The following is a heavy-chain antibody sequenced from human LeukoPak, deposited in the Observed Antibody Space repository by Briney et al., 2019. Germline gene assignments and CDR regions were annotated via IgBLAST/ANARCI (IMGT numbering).Heavy chain of an antibody. CDR2: ISASGGST. J-gene: IGHJ4*02. CDR3: AKDRRPSFIVVVPAAIGY. CDR1: GFTFSSSA. Sequence: GGSLRLSCAASGFTFSSSAMSWVRQVPGKGLEWVSGISASGGSTSYADSVRGRFTISRDNSKNTLYLQMNSLRAEDTAVYYCAKDRRPSFIVVVPAAIGYWGQGTLVTVSS. D-gene: IGHD2-2*01. V-gene: IGHV3-23*01.